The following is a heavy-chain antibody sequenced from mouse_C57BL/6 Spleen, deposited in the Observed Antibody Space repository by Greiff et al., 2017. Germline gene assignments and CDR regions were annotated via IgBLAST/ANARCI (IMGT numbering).Heavy chain of an antibody. V-gene: IGHV14-2*01. J-gene: IGHJ3*01. CDR3: ARSSLLEGFAY. CDR2: IDPEDGET. CDR1: GFNIKDYY. Sequence: EVQVVESGAELVKPGASVKLSCTASGFNIKDYYMHWVKQRTEQGLEWIGRIDPEDGETKYAPKFPGKATITADTSSNTAYLQLSSLTSEDTAVYYCARSSLLEGFAYWGQGTLVTVSA. D-gene: IGHD2-12*01.